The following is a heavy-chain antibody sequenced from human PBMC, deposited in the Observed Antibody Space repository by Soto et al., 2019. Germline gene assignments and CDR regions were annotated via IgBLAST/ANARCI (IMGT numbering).Heavy chain of an antibody. V-gene: IGHV5-51*01. CDR1: GYSFTSYW. CDR3: ARSGGSGYYLNYYYYGMDV. CDR2: IYPGDSDT. J-gene: IGHJ6*02. D-gene: IGHD3-3*01. Sequence: GESLKISCKGSGYSFTSYWIGWVRQMPGKGLEWMGIIYPGDSDTRYSPSFQGQVTISADKSISTAYLQWSSLKASDTAMYYCARSGGSGYYLNYYYYGMDVWGQGATVTVSS.